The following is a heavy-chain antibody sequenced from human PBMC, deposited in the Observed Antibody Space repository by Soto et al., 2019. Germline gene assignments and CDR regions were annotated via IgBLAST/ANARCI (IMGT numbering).Heavy chain of an antibody. CDR2: ISSSGSTK. CDR1: GFTFSSYE. CDR3: ARVPRNFYYNGMDV. V-gene: IGHV3-48*03. J-gene: IGHJ6*02. Sequence: GGSLRLSCEGSGFTFSSYEMNWVRQAPGKGLEWVSYISSSGSTKNYADSVKGRFTVSRDNVKNSLYLQMNSLRAEDTAVYYCARVPRNFYYNGMDVWGQGTTVTVSS.